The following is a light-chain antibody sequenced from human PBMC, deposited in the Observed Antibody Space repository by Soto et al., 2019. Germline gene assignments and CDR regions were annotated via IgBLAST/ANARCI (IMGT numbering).Light chain of an antibody. CDR3: QQYNNWPLT. CDR1: QSVSSN. Sequence: EIVMTQSPATLSLSPGERATLSCRATQSVSSNLAWYQQKPGQAPRLLIYGASTRATDIPARFSGSGSGTEFTLTITSLQSEDFAVYSCQQYNNWPLTFGGGTNVEIK. V-gene: IGKV3-15*01. CDR2: GAS. J-gene: IGKJ4*01.